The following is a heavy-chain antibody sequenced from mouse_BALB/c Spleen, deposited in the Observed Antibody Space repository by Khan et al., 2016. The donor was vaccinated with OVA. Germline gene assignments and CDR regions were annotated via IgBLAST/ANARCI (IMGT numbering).Heavy chain of an antibody. J-gene: IGHJ4*01. CDR1: GFNIKDTY. CDR3: TKTEIHYYGSYAMDY. V-gene: IGHV14-3*02. D-gene: IGHD1-2*01. Sequence: EVQLQESGAELVKPGASVKLSCSASGFNIKDTYIHWVKQRPEQGLEWIGRIDPATGNIKYDSHFQDTATISSVTSFNTAYFLLSSLTSEDTAVYYCTKTEIHYYGSYAMDYWDQGTSVTVSS. CDR2: IDPATGNI.